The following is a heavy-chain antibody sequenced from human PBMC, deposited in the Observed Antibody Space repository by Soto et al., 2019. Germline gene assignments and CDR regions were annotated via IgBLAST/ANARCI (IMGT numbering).Heavy chain of an antibody. D-gene: IGHD4-17*01. CDR1: GGSISSGGYS. CDR3: ARAHYGDYGYGMDV. Sequence: QLQLQESGSGLVKPSQTLSLTCAVSGGSISSGGYSWSWIRQPPGKGLEWIGYIYHSGSTYYNPSLKSRVALSVHSSTNQFSLKLTSVTAADTAVYYCARAHYGDYGYGMDVWGQGPTVTVSS. J-gene: IGHJ6*02. V-gene: IGHV4-30-2*01. CDR2: IYHSGST.